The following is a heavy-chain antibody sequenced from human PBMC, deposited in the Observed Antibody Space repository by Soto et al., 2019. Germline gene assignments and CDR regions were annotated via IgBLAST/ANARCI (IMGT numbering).Heavy chain of an antibody. D-gene: IGHD3-3*01. CDR2: ISYDGSNK. CDR1: GFTFRSYA. Sequence: PGGSLRLSCAASGFTFRSYAMHWVRQAPGKGLEWVAVISYDGSNKYYADSVKGRFTISRDNSKNTLYLQMNSLRAEDTAVYYCARDPYDFWSGWHYYYYGMDVWGQGTTVTVSS. V-gene: IGHV3-30-3*01. CDR3: ARDPYDFWSGWHYYYYGMDV. J-gene: IGHJ6*02.